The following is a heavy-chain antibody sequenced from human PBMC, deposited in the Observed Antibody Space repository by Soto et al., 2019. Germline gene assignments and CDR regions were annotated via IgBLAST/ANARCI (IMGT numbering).Heavy chain of an antibody. D-gene: IGHD6-19*01. J-gene: IGHJ5*02. CDR2: IYHSGST. CDR1: GDSISSPY. V-gene: IGHV4-59*11. CDR3: AKNLAVAGFCLDP. Sequence: SETLSLTCTVSGDSISSPYWSWIRQSPGKGLEWIGHIYHSGSTRYNPSFKRRVTMSIDTSKNQFSLKLKSVTAADTAVYYCAKNLAVAGFCLDPWGQGILVTVSS.